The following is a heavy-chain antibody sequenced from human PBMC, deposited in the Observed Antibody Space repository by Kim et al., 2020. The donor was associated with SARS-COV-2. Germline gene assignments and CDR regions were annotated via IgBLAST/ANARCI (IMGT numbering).Heavy chain of an antibody. D-gene: IGHD2-2*01. V-gene: IGHV1-69*04. Sequence: SVKVSCKASGGTFSSYAISWVRQAPGQGLEWMGRIIPILGIANYAQKFQGRVTITADKSTSTAYMELSSLRSEDTAVYYCARDLVDCSSTSCHYYGMDVWGQGTTVTVSS. J-gene: IGHJ6*02. CDR1: GGTFSSYA. CDR3: ARDLVDCSSTSCHYYGMDV. CDR2: IIPILGIA.